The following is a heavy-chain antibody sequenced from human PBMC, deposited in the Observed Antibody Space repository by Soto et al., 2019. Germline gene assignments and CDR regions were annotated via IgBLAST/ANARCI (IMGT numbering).Heavy chain of an antibody. CDR1: GGSISSYY. V-gene: IGHV4-59*01. CDR2: IYGSGNT. D-gene: IGHD3-10*01. CDR3: ARPHGGPYAFDI. Sequence: QVQLQESGPGLVKPSETLSLTCAFSGGSISSYYWSWIRQPPGKGLEGIGYIYGSGNTNYNPSLNRRVIISIDTSQNQLSLKLPSVTAADTAVYYCARPHGGPYAFDIWGRGTMVTVSS. J-gene: IGHJ3*02.